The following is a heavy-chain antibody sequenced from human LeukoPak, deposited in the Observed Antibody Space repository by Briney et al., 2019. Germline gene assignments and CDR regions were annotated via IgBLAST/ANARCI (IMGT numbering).Heavy chain of an antibody. CDR3: ARVGDYYDSSFDY. V-gene: IGHV3-23*01. CDR1: GFPLSSYA. CDR2: TSSSDAGT. D-gene: IGHD3-22*01. Sequence: GGSLRLSCAAFGFPLSSYAMSWVRQAPGKGLEWVSATSSSDAGTYHADSVKGRFTISRDNAKNSLYLQMNSLRAEDTAVYYCARVGDYYDSSFDYWGQGTLVTVSS. J-gene: IGHJ4*02.